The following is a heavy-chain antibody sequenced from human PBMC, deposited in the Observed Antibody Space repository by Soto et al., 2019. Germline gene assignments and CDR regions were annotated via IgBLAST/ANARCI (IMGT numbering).Heavy chain of an antibody. CDR3: ARPLRIRTTKKIDDAFDI. V-gene: IGHV4-34*01. D-gene: IGHD1-1*01. CDR2: INHSGST. J-gene: IGHJ3*02. CDR1: GGSFSGYY. Sequence: SETLSLTCTVYGGSFSGYYWSWIRQPPGKGLEWIGEINHSGSTNYNPSLKSRVTISVDTSKNQFSLKLSSATAADTAVYYCARPLRIRTTKKIDDAFDIWGQGTMVTVSS.